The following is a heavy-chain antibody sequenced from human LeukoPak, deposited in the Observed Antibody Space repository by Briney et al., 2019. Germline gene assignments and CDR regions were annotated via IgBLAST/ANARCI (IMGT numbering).Heavy chain of an antibody. D-gene: IGHD6-19*01. Sequence: GGSLRLSCAASGFTFSDFWMNWVRQAPGKGLGWVASIKQDGSEKYYVDSVKGRFSISRDNAKNSLHLQMNSLRAEDPAVYYCARDHTVDGLVFDYWGQGILVTVSS. V-gene: IGHV3-7*01. J-gene: IGHJ4*02. CDR1: GFTFSDFW. CDR3: ARDHTVDGLVFDY. CDR2: IKQDGSEK.